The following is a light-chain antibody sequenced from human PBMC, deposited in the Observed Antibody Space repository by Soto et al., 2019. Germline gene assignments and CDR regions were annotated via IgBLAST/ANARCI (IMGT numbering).Light chain of an antibody. CDR1: SSDVGGYNF. CDR2: DVS. J-gene: IGLJ1*01. Sequence: QSALTQPASVSGSPGQSITISCTGTSSDVGGYNFVSWYQHQPGKAPKLIIYDVSNRPSGVSNRFSGSKSGNTASLTISGLQAEDEADYYCTSYTSSFTYVFGTGTKVTVL. V-gene: IGLV2-14*03. CDR3: TSYTSSFTYV.